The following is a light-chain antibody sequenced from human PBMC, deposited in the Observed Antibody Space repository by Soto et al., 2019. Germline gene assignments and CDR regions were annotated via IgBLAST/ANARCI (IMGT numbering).Light chain of an antibody. Sequence: QSALTQPRSVSGSPGQSVTISCTGTSSDVGGYNYVSWYQQHPGKAPKLMIYDVSKWPSGVPDRFSGSKPGNTASLTISGLQAEDEADYYCCSYAGNSLWVFVGGTKVTVL. CDR1: SSDVGGYNY. V-gene: IGLV2-11*01. CDR2: DVS. J-gene: IGLJ3*02. CDR3: CSYAGNSLWV.